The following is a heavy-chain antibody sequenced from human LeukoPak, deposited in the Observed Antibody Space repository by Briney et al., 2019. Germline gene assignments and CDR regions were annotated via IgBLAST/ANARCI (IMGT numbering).Heavy chain of an antibody. CDR1: GGSISSGSYY. Sequence: SETLSLTCTVSGGSISSGSYYWSWLRQPAGKGLHWIVRIYTSGCTNYNPSLKSRVTISVDTSKNQFSLKLSSVTAADTAVYDCARIGGYCSGGSCYSGWFDPWGQGTLVTVSS. V-gene: IGHV4-61*02. CDR2: IYTSGCT. CDR3: ARIGGYCSGGSCYSGWFDP. D-gene: IGHD2-15*01. J-gene: IGHJ5*02.